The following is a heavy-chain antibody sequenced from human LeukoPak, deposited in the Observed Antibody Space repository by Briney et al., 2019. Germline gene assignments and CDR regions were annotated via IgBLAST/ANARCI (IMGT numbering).Heavy chain of an antibody. CDR1: GYTFTSYD. Sequence: ASVKVSCKPSGYTFTSYDINWVRQATGQGREWMGWMNPNSGNTGYAQKFQGRVTMTRNTSISTAYMELSSLRSEDTAVYYCARADYSYGEVWFDPWGQGTLVTVSS. D-gene: IGHD5-18*01. V-gene: IGHV1-8*01. CDR2: MNPNSGNT. J-gene: IGHJ5*02. CDR3: ARADYSYGEVWFDP.